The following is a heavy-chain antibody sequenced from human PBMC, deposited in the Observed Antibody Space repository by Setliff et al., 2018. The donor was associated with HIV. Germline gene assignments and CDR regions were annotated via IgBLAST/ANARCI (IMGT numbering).Heavy chain of an antibody. J-gene: IGHJ4*02. D-gene: IGHD2-15*01. Sequence: PGGSLRLSCAASGFSFSSFGMNWVRQAPGKGLEWISYISLDTRPIYYADSVRGRFTVSRDNAGASLFLQMNSLRAEDTAVYYCARDFRIIVPDVFDIWGQGTLVTVSS. CDR1: GFSFSSFG. CDR3: ARDFRIIVPDVFDI. V-gene: IGHV3-48*04. CDR2: ISLDTRPI.